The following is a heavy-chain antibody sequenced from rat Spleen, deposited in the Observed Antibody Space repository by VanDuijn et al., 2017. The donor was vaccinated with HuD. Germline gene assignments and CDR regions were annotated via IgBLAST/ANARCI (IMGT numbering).Heavy chain of an antibody. CDR1: GFSLTSYHV. V-gene: IGHV3-3*01. D-gene: IGHD1-1*01. CDR2: INITSGT. J-gene: IGHJ3*01. CDR3: ARSEGVHYYLPFAD. Sequence: VQLKESGPGLVQPSQTLSLTCTVSGFSLTSYHVSWVRKPPGKGLEWMGYINITSGTGYNPPLKSRISLTRDTSKNQFFLQVDSVTTEDTATYYCARSEGVHYYLPFADWGQGTLVTISS.